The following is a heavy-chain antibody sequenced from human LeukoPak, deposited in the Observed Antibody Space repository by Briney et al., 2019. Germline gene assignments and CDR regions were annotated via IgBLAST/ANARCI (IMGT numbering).Heavy chain of an antibody. D-gene: IGHD3-10*01. V-gene: IGHV1-18*04. CDR1: GYTFTSYG. J-gene: IGHJ4*02. CDR2: SSAYNGNT. Sequence: GASVKVSCKASGYTFTSYGISWVRQAPGQGLEWMGWSSAYNGNTNYAQKLQGRVTMTTDTSTSTAYMELRSLRSDDTAVYYCAWTYYYGSGSSHFDYWGQGTLVTVSS. CDR3: AWTYYYGSGSSHFDY.